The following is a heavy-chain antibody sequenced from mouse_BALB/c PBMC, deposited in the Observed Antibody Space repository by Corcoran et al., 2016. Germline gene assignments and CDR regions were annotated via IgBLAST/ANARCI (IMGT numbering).Heavy chain of an antibody. D-gene: IGHD2-10*02. CDR3: ARSEYGNKAMDY. CDR1: GYIFTSYW. CDR2: ISPGTGRT. Sequence: VQLKQSGAEMVGPGASVKLSCKPSGYIFTSYWIHWVKQRSGQGLEWIARISPGTGRTYYNEKFKGKAILTADKSFSTAYMQLSSLKSEDSAVYFCARSEYGNKAMDYWGQGISVTVTS. J-gene: IGHJ4*01. V-gene: IGHV1-76*01.